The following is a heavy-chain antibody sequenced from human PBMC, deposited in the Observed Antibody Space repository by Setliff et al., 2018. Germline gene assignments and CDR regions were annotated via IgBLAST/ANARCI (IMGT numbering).Heavy chain of an antibody. Sequence: PGESLKISCKASEYNFPSHWIAWVRQMPGKGLEWMGIIYAGDYETRYSPSFQGQVTISADKSISTAYLQWSSLRVSDNAIYYCARRAHGSYFASYFDLWGQGTRVTVSS. CDR2: IYAGDYET. D-gene: IGHD1-26*01. CDR3: ARRAHGSYFASYFDL. CDR1: EYNFPSHW. V-gene: IGHV5-51*01. J-gene: IGHJ5*02.